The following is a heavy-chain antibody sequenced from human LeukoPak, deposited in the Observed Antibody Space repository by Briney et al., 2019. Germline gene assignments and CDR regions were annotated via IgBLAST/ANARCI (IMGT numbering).Heavy chain of an antibody. Sequence: SQTLSLTCTVSGGSISSGDYYWSWIRQPPGKGLEWIGYIYYSGSTYYNPSLKSRVTISVDTSKNQFSLKLSSVTAADTAVYYCARIGDYGHYFDYWGQGTLVTVSS. J-gene: IGHJ4*02. V-gene: IGHV4-30-4*01. CDR3: ARIGDYGHYFDY. D-gene: IGHD4-17*01. CDR2: IYYSGST. CDR1: GGSISSGDYY.